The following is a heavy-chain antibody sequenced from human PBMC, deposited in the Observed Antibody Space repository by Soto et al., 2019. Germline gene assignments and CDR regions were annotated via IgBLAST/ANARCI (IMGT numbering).Heavy chain of an antibody. J-gene: IGHJ4*02. Sequence: ESGGGLVQRGGSLRLSCAASGFTFSAHYMDWVRQAPGKGLEWVGRIKNKANSYTTEYAASVEGRFTISREDSQNSLYLQMNSLKTEDTAVYYCSRVSLVGPSGGRYFDYWGQGSQVAVSS. CDR1: GFTFSAHY. D-gene: IGHD1-26*01. CDR3: SRVSLVGPSGGRYFDY. V-gene: IGHV3-72*01. CDR2: IKNKANSYTT.